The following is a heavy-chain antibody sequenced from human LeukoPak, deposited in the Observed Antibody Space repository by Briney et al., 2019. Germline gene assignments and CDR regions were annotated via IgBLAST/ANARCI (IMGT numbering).Heavy chain of an antibody. V-gene: IGHV3-30*18. J-gene: IGHJ4*02. Sequence: PGGSLRLSCAASGFTFSSYDMHWVRQAPGKGLEWVAVISYDGSNKYYADSVKGRFTISRDNSKNTLYLQMNSLRAEDTAVYYCAKDRRDGGYPYYFDYWGQGTLVTVSS. CDR1: GFTFSSYD. CDR3: AKDRRDGGYPYYFDY. CDR2: ISYDGSNK. D-gene: IGHD5-12*01.